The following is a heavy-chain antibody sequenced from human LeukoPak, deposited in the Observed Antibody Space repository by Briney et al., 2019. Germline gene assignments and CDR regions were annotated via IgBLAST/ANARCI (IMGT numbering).Heavy chain of an antibody. CDR2: TYYRSKWYN. Sequence: SQTLSLTCAISGDSVSSNSAAWNWIRQSPSRGLEWLGRTYYRSKWYNDYAVSVKSRITINPDTSKNQFSLQLNSVTPEDTAVYYCAREHSTTVVTLEAFDIWGQGQWSPSLQ. CDR3: AREHSTTVVTLEAFDI. CDR1: GDSVSSNSAA. V-gene: IGHV6-1*01. D-gene: IGHD4-23*01. J-gene: IGHJ3*02.